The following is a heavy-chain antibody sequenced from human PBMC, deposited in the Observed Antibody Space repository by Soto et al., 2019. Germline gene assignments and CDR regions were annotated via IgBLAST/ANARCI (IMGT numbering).Heavy chain of an antibody. Sequence: PGESLKISCKGSGYSFTSYWIGWVRQMPGKGLEWMGILYPGDSDTRYSPSYQGPVTISADKSISTAYLQLSSLKASDTAMYDCARLERGYSSSFRGDFDYWGQGTLVTVSS. J-gene: IGHJ4*02. CDR1: GYSFTSYW. V-gene: IGHV5-51*01. D-gene: IGHD6-6*01. CDR2: LYPGDSDT. CDR3: ARLERGYSSSFRGDFDY.